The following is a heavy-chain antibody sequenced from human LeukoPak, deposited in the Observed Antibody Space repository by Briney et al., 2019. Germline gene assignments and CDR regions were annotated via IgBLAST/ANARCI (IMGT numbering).Heavy chain of an antibody. CDR2: IYYGGGT. CDR1: GGSISSYC. V-gene: IGHV4-59*01. J-gene: IGHJ4*02. D-gene: IGHD3-3*01. Sequence: SETLSLTCTVAGGSISSYCWSWIRQPPAKRREWIGHIYYGGGTNYNRSLKSRVTKSVDTAQNQFSLKLTAVTAADTAVYYCASRSSIWSGYQDTLYYFDSWGQGTLVTVSS. CDR3: ASRSSIWSGYQDTLYYFDS.